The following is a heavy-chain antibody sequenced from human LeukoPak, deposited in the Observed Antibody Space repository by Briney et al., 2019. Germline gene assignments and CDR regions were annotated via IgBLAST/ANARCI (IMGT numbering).Heavy chain of an antibody. V-gene: IGHV3-53*01. CDR1: GFTVSTNY. Sequence: GGSLRLSCAASGFTVSTNYMTWVRQAPGKGLEWVSVIYSGGSTYYAATVRGRFTISRDNSKNPLYLQMHSLRAEETAVYYCTRVLVVDSSGYYGYYFDYWGQGTLVTVSS. CDR2: IYSGGST. D-gene: IGHD3-22*01. J-gene: IGHJ4*02. CDR3: TRVLVVDSSGYYGYYFDY.